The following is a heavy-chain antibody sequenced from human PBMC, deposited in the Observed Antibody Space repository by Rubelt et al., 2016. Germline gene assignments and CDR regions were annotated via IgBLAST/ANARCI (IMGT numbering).Heavy chain of an antibody. Sequence: QVQLQQWGAGLLKPSETLSLTCAVYGGSFSGYYWSWIRQPPGKGLEWIGEINHSGSTNYNPSHNRRVTRSVENSKNQFSVKLSSVTAADTAVYYCARGPGYSSSWYWDWGQGTLVTVSS. CDR1: GGSFSGYY. D-gene: IGHD6-13*01. CDR2: INHSGST. CDR3: ARGPGYSSSWYWD. V-gene: IGHV4-34*01. J-gene: IGHJ4*02.